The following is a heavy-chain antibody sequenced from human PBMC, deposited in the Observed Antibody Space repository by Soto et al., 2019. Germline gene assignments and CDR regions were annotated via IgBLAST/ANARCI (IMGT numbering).Heavy chain of an antibody. J-gene: IGHJ4*02. CDR2: ISYDGSNK. CDR1: GFTFSSYA. Sequence: QVQLVESGGGVVQPGRSLRLSCAASGFTFSSYAMHWVRQAPGKGLEWVAVISYDGSNKYYADSVKGRFTISRDNSKNTLDLQMNSLRAEDTAVYYCARNQLLHPMTTEGGFDYWGQGTLVTVAS. D-gene: IGHD2-2*01. CDR3: ARNQLLHPMTTEGGFDY. V-gene: IGHV3-30-3*01.